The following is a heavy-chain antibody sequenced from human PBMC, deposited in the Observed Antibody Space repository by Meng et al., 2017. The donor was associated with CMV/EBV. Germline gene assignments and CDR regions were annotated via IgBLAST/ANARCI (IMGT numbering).Heavy chain of an antibody. CDR3: ARVGALPTFYGMDV. Sequence: SETLSLTCAVYGGSFSGYYWSWIRQPPGKGLEWIGEINHSGSTNYNPSLKSRVTISRDNSKNTLYLQMNSLRAEDTAVYYCARVGALPTFYGMDVWGQGTTVTVSS. D-gene: IGHD1-1*01. CDR2: INHSGST. CDR1: GGSFSGYY. V-gene: IGHV4-34*01. J-gene: IGHJ6*02.